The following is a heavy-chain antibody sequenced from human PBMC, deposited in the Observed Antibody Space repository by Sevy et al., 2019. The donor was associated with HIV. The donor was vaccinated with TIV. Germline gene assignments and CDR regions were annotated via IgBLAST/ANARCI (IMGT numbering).Heavy chain of an antibody. Sequence: GGSLRLSCAASGFTFSSYAMSWVRQAPGKGLEWVSAISGSGGSTYYADSVKGRFTISRDNSKNTLYLQMNSLRAEDTAVYYWAALVRDAYYGMDVWGQGTTVTVSS. CDR2: ISGSGGST. CDR1: GFTFSSYA. CDR3: AALVRDAYYGMDV. D-gene: IGHD3-10*01. V-gene: IGHV3-23*01. J-gene: IGHJ6*02.